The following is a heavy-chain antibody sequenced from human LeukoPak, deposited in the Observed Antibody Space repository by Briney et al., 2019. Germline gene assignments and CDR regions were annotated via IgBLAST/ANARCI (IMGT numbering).Heavy chain of an antibody. J-gene: IGHJ5*02. CDR1: GGSISSYY. Sequence: NTSETLSLTCTVSGGSISSYYWSWIRQPPGKGLEWIGYIYYSGSTNYNPSLKSRVTISVDTSKNQFSLKLSSVTAADTAVYYRARDRPPECWGGSCYGSWFYPWGQGTLVTVSP. CDR3: ARDRPPECWGGSCYGSWFYP. D-gene: IGHD2-2*01. CDR2: IYYSGST. V-gene: IGHV4-59*01.